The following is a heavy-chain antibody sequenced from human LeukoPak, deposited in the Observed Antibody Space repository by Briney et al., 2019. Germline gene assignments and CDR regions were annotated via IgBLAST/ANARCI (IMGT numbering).Heavy chain of an antibody. V-gene: IGHV4-59*11. CDR1: GGSINTHY. J-gene: IGHJ4*02. CDR3: ARGFDSKSTYFDY. CDR2: ISYSGST. Sequence: PSAPLSLTCTFSGGSINTHYWNWIRQPPGKGLEWIGYISYSGSTNYNPSLKSRVTISVDTSKNQFFLMLSSVTAADTAVYYCARGFDSKSTYFDYWGQGTLVTVSS. D-gene: IGHD2-15*01.